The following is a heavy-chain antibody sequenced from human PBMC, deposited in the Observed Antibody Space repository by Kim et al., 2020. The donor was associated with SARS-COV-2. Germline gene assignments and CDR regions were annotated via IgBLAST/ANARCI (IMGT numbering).Heavy chain of an antibody. CDR3: ARSDSSGTYLGYFDL. Sequence: GESLKISCKGSGYSFTSYWIGWVRQMPGKGLEWMGVIYPGDSDTRYSPSFQGQVTISADKSISTAYLQWSSLKASDTAMYYCARSDSSGTYLGYFDLWGRGTLVTVSS. CDR2: IYPGDSDT. D-gene: IGHD3-22*01. V-gene: IGHV5-51*01. CDR1: GYSFTSYW. J-gene: IGHJ2*01.